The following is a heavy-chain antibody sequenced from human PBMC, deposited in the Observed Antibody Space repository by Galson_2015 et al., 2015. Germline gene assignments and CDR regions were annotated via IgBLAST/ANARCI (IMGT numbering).Heavy chain of an antibody. D-gene: IGHD3-10*01. V-gene: IGHV4-59*01. CDR3: ARGALLSKYYYYMDV. CDR2: IYYSGST. Sequence: LSLTCTVSGGSISSYYWSWIRQPPGKGLEWIGYIYYSGSTNYNPSLKSRVTISVDTSKNQFSLKLSYVTAADTAVYYCARGALLSKYYYYMDVWGKGTTVTVSS. J-gene: IGHJ6*03. CDR1: GGSISSYY.